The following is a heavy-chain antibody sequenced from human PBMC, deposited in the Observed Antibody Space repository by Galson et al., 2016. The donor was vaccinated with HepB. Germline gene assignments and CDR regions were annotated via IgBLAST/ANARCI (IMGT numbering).Heavy chain of an antibody. CDR3: ARDTRPKGYFYGMDV. CDR2: ISYDSSTK. J-gene: IGHJ6*02. CDR1: GFSFSSFA. V-gene: IGHV3-30*03. D-gene: IGHD1-26*01. Sequence: SLRLSCAASGFSFSSFAMSWARQAPGKGLEWVAVISYDSSTKYYADSVRGRLTISRDNSKDALYLQMNSLTPKDTAVYYCARDTRPKGYFYGMDVWGQGTTVTVSS.